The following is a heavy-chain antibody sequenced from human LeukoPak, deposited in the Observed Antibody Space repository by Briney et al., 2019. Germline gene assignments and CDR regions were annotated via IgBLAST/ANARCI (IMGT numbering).Heavy chain of an antibody. CDR3: AGANLDY. CDR1: GFTFSSYS. J-gene: IGHJ4*02. Sequence: GGSLRLSCAASGFTFSSYSMNWVRQAPGKGLEWVSYISSSSSTIYYADSAKGRFTISRDNAKNSLYLQMNSLRAEDTAVYYCAGANLDYWGQGTLVTVSS. CDR2: ISSSSSTI. D-gene: IGHD2-8*01. V-gene: IGHV3-48*01.